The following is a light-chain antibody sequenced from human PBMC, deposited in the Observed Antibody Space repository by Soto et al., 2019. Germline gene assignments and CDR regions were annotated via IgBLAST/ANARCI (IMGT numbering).Light chain of an antibody. Sequence: EIVLTISPSTLSLSPAEMSTLSCSASQSVSSGNFAWYQQKPGQAPRLLIYGASSRATGIPDRFSGSGSGTVFTLTINILEPDDFAVYYCHQYDNSPQTFGQGTKVDIK. CDR3: HQYDNSPQT. J-gene: IGKJ1*01. CDR2: GAS. CDR1: QSVSSGN. V-gene: IGKV3-20*01.